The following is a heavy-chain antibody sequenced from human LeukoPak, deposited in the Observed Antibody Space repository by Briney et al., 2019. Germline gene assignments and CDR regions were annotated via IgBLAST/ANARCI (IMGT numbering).Heavy chain of an antibody. Sequence: GGSLRLSCAASGFTFSSYAMSWVRQAPGKGWEGAPLIMVSGGSTYYADSVKGRFTISRDNSKNTLYLQMNSLRAEDTAVYYCAKGVTMIVVVKAWAFDIWGQGTMVTVSS. CDR3: AKGVTMIVVVKAWAFDI. D-gene: IGHD3-22*01. CDR1: GFTFSSYA. CDR2: IMVSGGST. V-gene: IGHV3-23*01. J-gene: IGHJ3*02.